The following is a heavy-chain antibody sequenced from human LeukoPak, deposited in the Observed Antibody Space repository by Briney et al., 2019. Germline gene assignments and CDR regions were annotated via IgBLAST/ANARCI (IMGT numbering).Heavy chain of an antibody. CDR2: MSGVGVST. CDR1: GFTFTNFA. D-gene: IGHD3-10*01. CDR3: ARDKPYYYGSGSGMDV. Sequence: PGGSLRLSCTASGFTFTNFAMSWVRQAPGKGLEWVSSMSGVGVSTYYADSVKGRFTISRDNSKNTLYLQMHSLRAEDTAVYYCARDKPYYYGSGSGMDVWGQGTTVTVSS. V-gene: IGHV3-23*01. J-gene: IGHJ6*02.